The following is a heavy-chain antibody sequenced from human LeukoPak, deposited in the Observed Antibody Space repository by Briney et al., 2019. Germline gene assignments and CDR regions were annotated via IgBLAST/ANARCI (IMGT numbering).Heavy chain of an antibody. CDR1: GFTFSSYS. V-gene: IGHV3-30*02. CDR3: AKGVATTREFDY. D-gene: IGHD5-12*01. CDR2: IRYDGSNK. J-gene: IGHJ4*02. Sequence: GGSLRLSCAAYGFTFSSYSMNWVRQAPGKGLEWVAFIRYDGSNKYYADSVKGRFTISRDNSKNTLYLQMNSLRAEDTAVYYCAKGVATTREFDYWGQGTLVTVSS.